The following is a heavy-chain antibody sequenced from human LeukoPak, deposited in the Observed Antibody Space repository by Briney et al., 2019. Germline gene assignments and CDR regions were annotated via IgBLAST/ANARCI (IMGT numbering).Heavy chain of an antibody. J-gene: IGHJ4*02. CDR2: IKQDGSEK. D-gene: IGHD3-22*01. V-gene: IGHV3-7*01. Sequence: GGSLRLSCAAPGFTFSSYWMSWVRQAPGKGLEWVANIKQDGSEKYYVDSVKGRFTISRDNAKNSVYLQMNSLRAEDTAVYYCASGYYYDSSGPPDYFDYWGQGTLVTVSS. CDR3: ASGYYYDSSGPPDYFDY. CDR1: GFTFSSYW.